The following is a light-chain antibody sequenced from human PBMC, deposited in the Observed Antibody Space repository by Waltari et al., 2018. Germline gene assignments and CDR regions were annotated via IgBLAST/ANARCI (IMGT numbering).Light chain of an antibody. CDR3: CSYAGTYSYV. V-gene: IGLV2-11*01. Sequence: QSALTQPPSVSGSPGQSVTISCTGTGDDIGGFDYLSWYQQDPGKAPKLLIYDVNKRPSGVPGRFSGSKSGNTASLTISRLQAEDESAYYCCSYAGTYSYVFGTGTEVTVL. CDR2: DVN. J-gene: IGLJ1*01. CDR1: GDDIGGFDY.